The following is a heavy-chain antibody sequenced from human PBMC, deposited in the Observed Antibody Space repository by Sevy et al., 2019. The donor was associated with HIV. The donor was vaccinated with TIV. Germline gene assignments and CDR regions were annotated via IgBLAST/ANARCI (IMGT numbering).Heavy chain of an antibody. Sequence: GGSLRLSCAASGFTFDDYAMHWVRQAPGKGLEWVSLISWDGGSTYYAYSVKGRFTISRDNSKNSLYLQMNSLRAEDTALYYCAKSLYYDSSGYLDYWGQGTLVTVSS. J-gene: IGHJ4*02. D-gene: IGHD3-22*01. CDR3: AKSLYYDSSGYLDY. CDR1: GFTFDDYA. V-gene: IGHV3-43D*03. CDR2: ISWDGGST.